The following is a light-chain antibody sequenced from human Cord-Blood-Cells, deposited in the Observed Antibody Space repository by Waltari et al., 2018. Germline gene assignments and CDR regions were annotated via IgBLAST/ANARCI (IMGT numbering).Light chain of an antibody. J-gene: IGKJ2*01. Sequence: DIQMTQSHSTLSASVGDRVTITCRASQSISSWLAWYPQKPGKAPKLLIYDASSLESGVPSRFSGSGSGTEFTLTISSLQPDDFAAYYCQQYNSYSYTFGQGTKLEIK. CDR3: QQYNSYSYT. CDR2: DAS. CDR1: QSISSW. V-gene: IGKV1-5*01.